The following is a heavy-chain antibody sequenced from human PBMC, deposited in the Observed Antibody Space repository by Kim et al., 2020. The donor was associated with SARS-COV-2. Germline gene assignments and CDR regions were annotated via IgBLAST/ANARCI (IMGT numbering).Heavy chain of an antibody. D-gene: IGHD2-15*01. CDR3: ARDHPFCSGGTCPPTYYYYAMDV. Sequence: GGSLRLSCAASGFSFSDYAMHWVRQAPGKGLEWVAFIAFDGDQKFFADFAKGRFTVSRDNSQNTLYLEMRSLKAEDTAVYYCARDHPFCSGGTCPPTYYYYAMDVWGQGTTVTVSS. CDR1: GFSFSDYA. J-gene: IGHJ6*02. V-gene: IGHV3-30*04. CDR2: IAFDGDQK.